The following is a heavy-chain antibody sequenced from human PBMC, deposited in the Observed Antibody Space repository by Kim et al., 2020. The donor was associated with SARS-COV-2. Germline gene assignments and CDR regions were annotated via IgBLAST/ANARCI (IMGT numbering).Heavy chain of an antibody. D-gene: IGHD2-2*01. V-gene: IGHV3-23*01. Sequence: SDKGRFTISRDNSKNTLYLQMNSLRAEDTAVYYCATSLLVVPAAMGYFQHWGQGTLVTVSS. J-gene: IGHJ1*01. CDR3: ATSLLVVPAAMGYFQH.